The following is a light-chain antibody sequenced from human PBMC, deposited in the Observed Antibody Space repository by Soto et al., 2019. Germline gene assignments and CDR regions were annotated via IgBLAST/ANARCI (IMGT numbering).Light chain of an antibody. CDR1: QGVSNY. CDR2: AAS. Sequence: AIRMTQSPSSFSASTGDRVTITCRASQGVSNYLAWYQQKPGKDPKLLIYAASTLQSGVPSTFSGSGSGTDFTLTISRLQSEDFAIYYCQQYFSYPVTFGPGTKVDIK. CDR3: QQYFSYPVT. J-gene: IGKJ3*01. V-gene: IGKV1-8*01.